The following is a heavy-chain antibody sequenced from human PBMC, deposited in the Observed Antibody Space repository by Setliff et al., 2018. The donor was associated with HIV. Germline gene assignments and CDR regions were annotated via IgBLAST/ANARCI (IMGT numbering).Heavy chain of an antibody. CDR1: GFTFDDYA. J-gene: IGHJ4*02. Sequence: GGSLRLSCAASGFTFDDYAMHWVRQPPGKGLQWVSRINRTGLTTDYADSVKGRFSISRDTATSTLYLHMTGLTAEDTGVYYCARNPQLDYWGQGTLVTVSS. CDR3: ARNPQLDY. CDR2: INRTGLTT. V-gene: IGHV3-20*04.